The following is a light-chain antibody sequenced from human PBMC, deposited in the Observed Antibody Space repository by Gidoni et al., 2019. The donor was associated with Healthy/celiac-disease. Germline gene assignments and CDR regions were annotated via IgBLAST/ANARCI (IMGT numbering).Light chain of an antibody. V-gene: IGKV3-11*01. CDR1: QSVGSS. CDR2: DAS. Sequence: EIVLTQSPATLSLAPGERATLSCRARQSVGSSLAWYQQKPGQAPRLLIYDASNRATGIPARFSGSGSGTDFTLTISSLEPEDFAVYYCQQRSNWLLTFGGGTKVEIK. J-gene: IGKJ4*01. CDR3: QQRSNWLLT.